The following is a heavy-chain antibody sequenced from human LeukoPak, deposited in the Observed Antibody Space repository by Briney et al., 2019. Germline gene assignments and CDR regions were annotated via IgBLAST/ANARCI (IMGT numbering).Heavy chain of an antibody. J-gene: IGHJ4*02. Sequence: GGSLRLSCAASGFTFSTFCMHWVRQTPGKGLVWVSRISNDGSTTHYADSVKGRFTISRDNAKNTLFLHMNSLRAEDTAVYYCNVRWGPNSDYWGQGTLVTVSS. V-gene: IGHV3-74*01. D-gene: IGHD7-27*01. CDR2: ISNDGSTT. CDR1: GFTFSTFC. CDR3: NVRWGPNSDY.